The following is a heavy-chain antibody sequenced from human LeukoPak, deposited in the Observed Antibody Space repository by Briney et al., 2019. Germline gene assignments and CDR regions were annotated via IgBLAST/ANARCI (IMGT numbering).Heavy chain of an antibody. CDR1: GFTFSSYG. J-gene: IGHJ4*02. Sequence: GGSLRLSCAASGFTFSSYGMHWVRQAPGKGLEWVAFIRYDGSNKYYADSVKGRFTISRDNSKNTLYLQMNSLRAEDTAVYYCAKDGTYYDFWSGYWAGNYFDYWGQGTLVTVS. CDR2: IRYDGSNK. CDR3: AKDGTYYDFWSGYWAGNYFDY. D-gene: IGHD3-3*01. V-gene: IGHV3-30*02.